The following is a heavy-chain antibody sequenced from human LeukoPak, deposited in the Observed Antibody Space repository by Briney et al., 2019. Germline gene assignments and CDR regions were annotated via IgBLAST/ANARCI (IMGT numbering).Heavy chain of an antibody. CDR3: ARKVVPAAIWYYFDY. Sequence: PGGSLRLSCAASGFTFSSYSMNWVRQAPGKGLGWVSSISSSSSYIYYADSVKGRFTISRDNAKNSLYLQMNSLRAEDTAVYYCARKVVPAAIWYYFDYWGQGTLVTVSS. CDR2: ISSSSSYI. J-gene: IGHJ4*02. D-gene: IGHD2-2*01. CDR1: GFTFSSYS. V-gene: IGHV3-21*01.